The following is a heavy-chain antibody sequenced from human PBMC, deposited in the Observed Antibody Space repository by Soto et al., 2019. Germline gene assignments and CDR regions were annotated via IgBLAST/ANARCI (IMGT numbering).Heavy chain of an antibody. D-gene: IGHD3-3*01. Sequence: ASVKVSCKASGYTFTSYGISWVRQAPGQGLEWMGWISAYNGNTNYAQKLQGRVTMTTDTSTSTAYMELRSLRSDDTAVYYCARPSGNTSLGVDHYYFDYCRQGTRVTVSS. CDR3: ARPSGNTSLGVDHYYFDY. CDR1: GYTFTSYG. V-gene: IGHV1-18*04. CDR2: ISAYNGNT. J-gene: IGHJ4*02.